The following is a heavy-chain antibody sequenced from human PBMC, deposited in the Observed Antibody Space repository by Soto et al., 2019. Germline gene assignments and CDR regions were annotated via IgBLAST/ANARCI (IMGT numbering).Heavy chain of an antibody. CDR3: AIEPPIMVPQ. D-gene: IGHD3-10*01. CDR1: GGSVSSSDYF. Sequence: PSETLSLACSVSGGSVSSSDYFWAWIRQPPGKGLQWIGSISYGGNTFYNPSLESRVTISVDSSKNHFSLSLSSVTAADTAMYYCAIEPPIMVPQWGQGTLVTVAS. J-gene: IGHJ4*02. CDR2: ISYGGNT. V-gene: IGHV4-39*02.